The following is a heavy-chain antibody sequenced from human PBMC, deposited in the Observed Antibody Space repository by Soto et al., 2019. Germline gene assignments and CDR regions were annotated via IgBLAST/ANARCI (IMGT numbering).Heavy chain of an antibody. CDR1: GGTFNTYA. CDR2: ISPMFGAA. D-gene: IGHD3-10*01. CDR3: AREVQVHTPAFVY. J-gene: IGHJ4*02. V-gene: IGHV1-69*19. Sequence: QVQLVQSGAEMQKPGSSVKVSCQSSGGTFNTYAMNWVRQAPGQGTEWMGDISPMFGAANYAPKFQGRVTMTADESTGTSYMQLSSLTSEDTALYFCAREVQVHTPAFVYWGQGTLVTVSS.